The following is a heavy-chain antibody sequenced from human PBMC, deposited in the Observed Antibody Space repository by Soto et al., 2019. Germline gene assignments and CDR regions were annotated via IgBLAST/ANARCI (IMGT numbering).Heavy chain of an antibody. CDR2: IYYSGST. CDR3: ARVRYSDNWHGLIDY. J-gene: IGHJ4*02. CDR1: GDSIRSYY. Sequence: SETLSLTCTVSGDSIRSYYWTWIRQPPGKGLELIGYIYYSGSTRYNPSLKSRVTISVGMSKNQFSLKLSSVIAADTAVYFCARVRYSDNWHGLIDYWGQGTLVTVSS. D-gene: IGHD4-4*01. V-gene: IGHV4-59*01.